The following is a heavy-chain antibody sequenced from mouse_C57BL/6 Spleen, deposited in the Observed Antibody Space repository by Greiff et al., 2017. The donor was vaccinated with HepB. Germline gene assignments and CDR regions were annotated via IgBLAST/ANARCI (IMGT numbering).Heavy chain of an antibody. CDR2: IDPETGGT. Sequence: ESGAELVRPGASVTLSCKASGYTFTDYEMHWVKQTPVHGLEWIGAIDPETGGTAYNQKFKGKAILTADKSSSTAYMELRSLTSEDSAVYYCTRPQAWFAYWGQGTLVTVSA. V-gene: IGHV1-15*01. CDR3: TRPQAWFAY. CDR1: GYTFTDYE. J-gene: IGHJ3*01.